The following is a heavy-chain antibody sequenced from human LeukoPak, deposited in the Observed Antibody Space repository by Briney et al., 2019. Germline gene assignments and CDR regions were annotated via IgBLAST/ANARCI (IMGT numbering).Heavy chain of an antibody. D-gene: IGHD3-22*01. J-gene: IGHJ4*02. CDR2: INPNSGGT. CDR1: GYTFTGYY. V-gene: IGHV1-2*02. CDR3: ARDLDYYDSSGNPGY. Sequence: GASVKVSCKASGYTFTGYYMHWVRQAPGQGLEWMGWINPNSGGTNYAQKFQGRVTMTRDTSISTAYMELSRLRSDDTAVYYCARDLDYYDSSGNPGYWGQGTLVTVSS.